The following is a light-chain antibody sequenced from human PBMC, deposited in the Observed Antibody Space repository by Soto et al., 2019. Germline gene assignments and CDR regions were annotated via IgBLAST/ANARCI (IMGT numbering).Light chain of an antibody. Sequence: QSALTQPASVSGSPGQSITISCTGTSSDVGGYNYVSWYQQHPGKAPQLMIYEVSNRPSGVSTRFSGSKSGNTASLTISWRQAEDEADYYCSSYTSSSTRVFGGGTKPTVL. CDR1: SSDVGGYNY. V-gene: IGLV2-14*01. CDR2: EVS. J-gene: IGLJ3*02. CDR3: SSYTSSSTRV.